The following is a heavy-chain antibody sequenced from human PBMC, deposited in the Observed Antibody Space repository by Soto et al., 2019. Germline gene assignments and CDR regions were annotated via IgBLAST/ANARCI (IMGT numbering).Heavy chain of an antibody. J-gene: IGHJ4*02. V-gene: IGHV4-30-4*01. CDR1: SGSSGSCAFC. CDR3: VKEVAVKRRYYFDC. D-gene: IGHD6-19*01. Sequence: LLMLSLMRRVVSGSSGSCAFCRSKTQQPQRKDPAYIGDIYYTGSTYYHPSLKSRVTISVDTSKTQFSLNPSSVTAADTAVYFCVKEVAVKRRYYFDCWGQGTPVPVSS. CDR2: IYYTGST.